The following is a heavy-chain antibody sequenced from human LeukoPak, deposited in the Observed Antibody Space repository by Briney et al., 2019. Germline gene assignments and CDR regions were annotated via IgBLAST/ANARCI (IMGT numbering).Heavy chain of an antibody. CDR3: ARGLVGRAYGSGSYCDY. Sequence: PSETLSLTCAVFGGSFSGYYWSWIRQPPGKGLEWIGEINHSGSTNYNPSLKSRVTISVDTSKNQFSLKLSSVTAADTAVYYCARGLVGRAYGSGSYCDYWGQGTLVTVSS. CDR1: GGSFSGYY. CDR2: INHSGST. J-gene: IGHJ4*02. V-gene: IGHV4-34*01. D-gene: IGHD3-10*01.